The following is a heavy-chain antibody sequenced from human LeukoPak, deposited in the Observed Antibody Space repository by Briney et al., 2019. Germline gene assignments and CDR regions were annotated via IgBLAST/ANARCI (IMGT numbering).Heavy chain of an antibody. CDR3: ARDFRQLYSSSWLLDC. V-gene: IGHV3-21*01. J-gene: IGHJ4*02. Sequence: KTGGSLRLSCAASGFTFSSYSMNWVRQAPGKGLEWVSSISSSSSYIYYADSVKGRFTISRDNAKNSLYLQMNSLRAEDTAVYYCARDFRQLYSSSWLLDCWGQGTLVTVSS. CDR1: GFTFSSYS. D-gene: IGHD6-13*01. CDR2: ISSSSSYI.